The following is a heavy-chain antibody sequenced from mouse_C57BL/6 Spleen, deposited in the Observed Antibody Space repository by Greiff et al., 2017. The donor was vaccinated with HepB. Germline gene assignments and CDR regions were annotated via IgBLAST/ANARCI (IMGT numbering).Heavy chain of an antibody. CDR2: IWRGGST. CDR1: GFSLTSYG. J-gene: IGHJ1*03. D-gene: IGHD3-2*02. V-gene: IGHV2-5*01. Sequence: VKLQESGPGLVQPSQSLSITCTVSGFSLTSYGVHWVRQSPGKGLEWLGVIWRGGSTDYNAAFMSRLSITKDNSKSQVFFKMNSLQADDTAIYYCAKAEADWYFDVWGTGTTVTVSS. CDR3: AKAEADWYFDV.